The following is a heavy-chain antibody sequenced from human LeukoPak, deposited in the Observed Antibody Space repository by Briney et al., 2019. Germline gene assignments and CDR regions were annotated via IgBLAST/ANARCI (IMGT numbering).Heavy chain of an antibody. V-gene: IGHV3-21*01. Sequence: GGSVRLSCTASGFTFSGYSMNWVRQAPGKGLEWVSFISGSSSYIYYADSVKGRFTISRDNAKNSLYLQMNSLRADDTAVYYCARGGRFFEYWGQGTLVSVSS. D-gene: IGHD3-3*01. CDR3: ARGGRFFEY. CDR2: ISGSSSYI. J-gene: IGHJ4*02. CDR1: GFTFSGYS.